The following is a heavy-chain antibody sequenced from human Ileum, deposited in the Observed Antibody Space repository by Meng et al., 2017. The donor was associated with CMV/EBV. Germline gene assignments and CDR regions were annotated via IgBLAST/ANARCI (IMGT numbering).Heavy chain of an antibody. J-gene: IGHJ4*02. V-gene: IGHV3-30*04. CDR1: GFIFRGYT. D-gene: IGHD4/OR15-4a*01. CDR2: ISNDGKNK. Sequence: GESLKISCAASGFIFRGYTMHWVRQAPGKGLEWLAAISNDGKNKYYADSPKGRFTISRDNSMNTLYLQMSSLRAEDTALYYCFTDYRDARYFDYWGQGTLVTVS. CDR3: FTDYRDARYFDY.